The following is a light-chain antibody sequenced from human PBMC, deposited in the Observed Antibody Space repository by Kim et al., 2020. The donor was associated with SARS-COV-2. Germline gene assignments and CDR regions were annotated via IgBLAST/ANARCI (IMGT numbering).Light chain of an antibody. CDR2: EAS. Sequence: EIVLTQSPATLSLPPGERATLSCRASQSISTHLGWYQQKPGQAPRLLIYEASNRAAGIPGRFSGSGSGTDFTLSISSLEPEDFAVYHCQQRNSWPLTFGGGTKVDIK. V-gene: IGKV3-11*01. J-gene: IGKJ4*01. CDR3: QQRNSWPLT. CDR1: QSISTH.